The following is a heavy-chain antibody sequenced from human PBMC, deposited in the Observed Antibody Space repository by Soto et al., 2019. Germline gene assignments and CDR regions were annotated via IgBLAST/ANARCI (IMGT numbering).Heavy chain of an antibody. CDR2: ISAYNGNT. Sequence: ASVKVSCKASGYTFTSYGISWVRQAPGQGLEWMGWISAYNGNTNYAQKLQGRVTMTTDTSTSTAYMELRSLRSDDTAVYYCAREFWDGSGSWWFDPWGQGTMVTVYS. CDR1: GYTFTSYG. CDR3: AREFWDGSGSWWFDP. D-gene: IGHD3-10*01. J-gene: IGHJ5*02. V-gene: IGHV1-18*01.